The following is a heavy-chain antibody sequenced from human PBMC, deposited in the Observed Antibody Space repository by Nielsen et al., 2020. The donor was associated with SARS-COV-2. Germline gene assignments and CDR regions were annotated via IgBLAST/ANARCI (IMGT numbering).Heavy chain of an antibody. CDR3: ARGQRFEWFFDN. Sequence: RQAPGKGLEWIGEINHSGSTNYNPSLKSRVTISVDTSKNQFSLKLSFVTAADTAVYYCARGQRFEWFFDNWGQGILVTVSS. CDR2: INHSGST. D-gene: IGHD3-3*01. J-gene: IGHJ4*02. V-gene: IGHV4-34*01.